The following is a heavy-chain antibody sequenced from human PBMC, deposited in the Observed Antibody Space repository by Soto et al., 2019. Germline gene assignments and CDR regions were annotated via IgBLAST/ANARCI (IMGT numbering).Heavy chain of an antibody. J-gene: IGHJ4*02. Sequence: SETLSLTCTVSGGSVTSGNYYWSWIRQPPGKGLEWIGHIYYSGSTNYNPSLKSRVTVSVDASKNQFSLKLSSVTAADTAIYYCARGPVVTPFVDYWGQGTMVTVSS. V-gene: IGHV4-61*01. CDR2: IYYSGST. CDR1: GGSVTSGNYY. CDR3: ARGPVVTPFVDY. D-gene: IGHD2-21*02.